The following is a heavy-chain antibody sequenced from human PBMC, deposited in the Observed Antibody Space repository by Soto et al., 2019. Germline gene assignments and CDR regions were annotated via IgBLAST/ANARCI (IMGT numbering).Heavy chain of an antibody. CDR2: INTGNGNT. CDR1: GITCTTYA. D-gene: IGHD5-12*01. CDR3: ARAISGYVT. Sequence: QVQLVQSGAEVKKPGASVKVSCKASGITCTTYAINGVRQAPGQGLEWMGWINTGNGNTRYSQRFQGRVTLTTDTSANTAYMDLSSLTSEDTAVYYCARAISGYVTWGQGTLITVSS. J-gene: IGHJ5*02. V-gene: IGHV1-3*04.